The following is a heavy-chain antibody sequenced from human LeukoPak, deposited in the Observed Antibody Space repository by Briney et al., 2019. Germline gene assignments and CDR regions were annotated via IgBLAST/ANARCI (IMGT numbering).Heavy chain of an antibody. CDR2: IYYSGST. J-gene: IGHJ5*02. V-gene: IGHV4-31*03. Sequence: SQTLSLTCTVSGGSISSGGYYWSWIRQHPGKGLEWIGHIYYSGSTYYNPSLKSRVTISVDTSKNQFSLKLSSVTAADTAVYYCARSRIAAAGNWFDPWGQGTLVTVSS. CDR1: GGSISSGGYY. CDR3: ARSRIAAAGNWFDP. D-gene: IGHD6-13*01.